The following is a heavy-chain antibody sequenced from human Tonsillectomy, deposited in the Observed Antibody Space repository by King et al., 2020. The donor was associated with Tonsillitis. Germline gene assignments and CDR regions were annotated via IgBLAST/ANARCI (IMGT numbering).Heavy chain of an antibody. CDR1: GFSLSTSGVG. V-gene: IGHV2-5*01. Sequence: TLKESGPTLVKPTQTLTLTCTFSGFSLSTSGVGVGWIRQPPGKALEWLALIYWNDDKRYSPSLKSRLTITKDTSKNQVVLTMTNMDPVDTATYYCAHAYYYDSSGSNPLFDYWGQGTLVTVSS. CDR2: IYWNDDK. D-gene: IGHD3-22*01. CDR3: AHAYYYDSSGSNPLFDY. J-gene: IGHJ4*02.